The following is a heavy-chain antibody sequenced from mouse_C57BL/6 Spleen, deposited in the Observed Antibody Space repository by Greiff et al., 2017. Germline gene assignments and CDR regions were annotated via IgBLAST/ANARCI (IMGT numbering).Heavy chain of an antibody. CDR2: IHPTSGSN. V-gene: IGHV1-64*01. J-gene: IGHJ2*01. D-gene: IGHD1-1*01. CDR3: ARNYGSGNCFDY. Sequence: QVQLQQSGAELVKPGASVKLSCKASGYTFTSYWMHWVKQRPGQGLEWIGMIHPTSGSNNYNEKFKSKATMTIEKSSSTAYMQLSSLTSDDAAVYYCARNYGSGNCFDYWGQGTTLTVSS. CDR1: GYTFTSYW.